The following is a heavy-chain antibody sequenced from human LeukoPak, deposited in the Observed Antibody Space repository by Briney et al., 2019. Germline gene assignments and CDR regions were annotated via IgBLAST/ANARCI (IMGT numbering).Heavy chain of an antibody. CDR3: ARAAGRSCSGGSCYSRRWFDP. V-gene: IGHV4-34*01. D-gene: IGHD2-15*01. CDR2: INHSGST. Sequence: SETLSLTCAVYGGSFSGYYWSWIRQPPGKGLEWIGEINHSGSTNYNPSLKSRVTISVDTSKNQFSLKLSSVTAADTAVYYCARAAGRSCSGGSCYSRRWFDPWGQGTLVTVSS. J-gene: IGHJ5*02. CDR1: GGSFSGYY.